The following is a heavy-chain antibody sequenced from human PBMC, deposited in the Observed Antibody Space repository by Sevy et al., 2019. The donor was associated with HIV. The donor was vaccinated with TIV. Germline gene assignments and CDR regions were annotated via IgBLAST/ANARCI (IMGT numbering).Heavy chain of an antibody. V-gene: IGHV3-30*02. CDR1: GFTFRKYG. D-gene: IGHD3-22*01. J-gene: IGHJ4*02. CDR2: IGNDGNKK. CDR3: AKDPYVSDSGGCHHFDY. Sequence: GGSLRLSCTASGFTFRKYGMHWVRQAPGKGLEWVTFIGNDGNKKYNGDSVKGRFTISRDNLKNTLYLQMNRLRAEDRAVYYCAKDPYVSDSGGCHHFDYWGQGTLVTVSS.